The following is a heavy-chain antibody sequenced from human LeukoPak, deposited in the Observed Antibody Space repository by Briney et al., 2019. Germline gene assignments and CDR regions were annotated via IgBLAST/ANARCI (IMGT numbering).Heavy chain of an antibody. CDR1: GFTFTTYS. CDR3: AKEASSGWYYFDY. V-gene: IGHV3-33*06. D-gene: IGHD6-19*01. Sequence: GGSLRLSCAASGFTFTTYSMHWVRQAPGKGLEWVAAIWYDGSNKYYADSVKGRFTISRDNSKNTMYLHMNSLRAEDSAVYYCAKEASSGWYYFDYWGQGTLVTVSS. CDR2: IWYDGSNK. J-gene: IGHJ4*02.